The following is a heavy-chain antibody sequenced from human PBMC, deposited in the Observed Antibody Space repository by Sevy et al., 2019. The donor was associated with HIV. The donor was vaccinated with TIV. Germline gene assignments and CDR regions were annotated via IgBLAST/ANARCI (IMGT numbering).Heavy chain of an antibody. J-gene: IGHJ6*02. CDR2: ISSSGSTI. CDR1: AFTFSDYY. V-gene: IGHV3-11*01. Sequence: GGSLRLSCAASAFTFSDYYMSWIRQAPGKGLEWVSYISSSGSTIYYADSVKGRFTISRDNAKNSLYLQMNSLRAEDTAVYYCARDFRDTAMVRGYYYYGMDVWGQGTTVTVSS. CDR3: ARDFRDTAMVRGYYYYGMDV. D-gene: IGHD5-18*01.